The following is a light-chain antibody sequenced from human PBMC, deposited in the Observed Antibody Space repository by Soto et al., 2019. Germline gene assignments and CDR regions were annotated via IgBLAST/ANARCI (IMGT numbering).Light chain of an antibody. CDR1: NSNIGSKD. CDR3: ATWDVTLSAV. J-gene: IGLJ3*02. CDR2: MNN. V-gene: IGLV1-47*01. Sequence: QSVLTQPPSVSGTPGQRVTISCSGSNSNIGSKDVYWYQQFPGMAPKLLIYMNNQRPSGVPARFSGSKAGTSASLAISGLRSEDEAHYYCATWDVTLSAVFGGGTKVTVL.